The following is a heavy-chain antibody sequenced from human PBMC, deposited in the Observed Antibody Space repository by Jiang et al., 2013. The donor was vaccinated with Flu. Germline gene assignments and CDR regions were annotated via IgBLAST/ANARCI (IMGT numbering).Heavy chain of an antibody. Sequence: GSGLVKPSETLSLTCTVSGGSISSYYWSWIRQPPGKGLEWIGYIYYSGSTNYNPSLKSRVTISVDTSKNQFSLKLSSVTAADTAVYYCASVATSPVDYYYYGMDVWGQGTTVTVSS. J-gene: IGHJ6*02. V-gene: IGHV4-59*01. CDR1: GGSISSYY. CDR2: IYYSGST. D-gene: IGHD2-15*01. CDR3: ASVATSPVDYYYYGMDV.